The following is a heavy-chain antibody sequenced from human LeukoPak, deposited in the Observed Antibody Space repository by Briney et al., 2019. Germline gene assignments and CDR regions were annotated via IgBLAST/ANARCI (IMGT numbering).Heavy chain of an antibody. CDR1: GFTFSSYA. Sequence: SGGSLRLSCAASGFTFSSYAMSWVRQAPGKGLEWVSAISGSGGSTYYADSVKGRFTISRDNSKNTLYLQMNSLRAEDTAVYYCAKLREGGYSGYDCLAYWGQGTLVTVSS. D-gene: IGHD5-12*01. CDR3: AKLREGGYSGYDCLAY. CDR2: ISGSGGST. V-gene: IGHV3-23*01. J-gene: IGHJ4*02.